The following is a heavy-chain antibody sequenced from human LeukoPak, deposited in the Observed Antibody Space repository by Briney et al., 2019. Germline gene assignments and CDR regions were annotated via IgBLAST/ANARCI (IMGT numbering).Heavy chain of an antibody. CDR2: ISYDGTNK. CDR3: AKESIAVAGTFDY. V-gene: IGHV3-30*09. J-gene: IGHJ4*02. D-gene: IGHD6-19*01. CDR1: GFTFSSYP. Sequence: GGSLRLSCAASGFTFSSYPMHWVRQAPGKGLEWVAVISYDGTNKWYADSEQGRFAISRDNSKNTLYLQMNSLRAEDTAVYYCAKESIAVAGTFDYWGQGTLVTVSS.